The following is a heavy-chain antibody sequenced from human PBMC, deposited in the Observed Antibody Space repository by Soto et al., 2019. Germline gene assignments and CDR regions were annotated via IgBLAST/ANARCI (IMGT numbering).Heavy chain of an antibody. CDR3: ARDLYNEAPSAGMDV. J-gene: IGHJ6*02. Sequence: SVKVSCKASGGTFSSYAISWVRQAPGQGLEWMGGIIPIFGTANYAQKFQGRVTITADESTSTAYMELSSLRSEDTAVYFCARDLYNEAPSAGMDVWGQGTTVTVSS. CDR1: GGTFSSYA. V-gene: IGHV1-69*13. CDR2: IIPIFGTA. D-gene: IGHD1-20*01.